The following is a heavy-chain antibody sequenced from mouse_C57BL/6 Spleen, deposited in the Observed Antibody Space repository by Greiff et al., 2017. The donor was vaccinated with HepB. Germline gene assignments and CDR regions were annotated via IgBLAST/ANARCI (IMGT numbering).Heavy chain of an antibody. CDR1: GFTFSDYY. V-gene: IGHV5-16*01. CDR3: ARDRSNYSYFDY. D-gene: IGHD2-5*01. CDR2: INYDGSST. J-gene: IGHJ2*01. Sequence: DVQLVESEGGLVQPGSSMKLSCTASGFTFSDYYMAWVRQVPEKGLEWVANINYDGSSTYYLDSLKSRFIISRDNAKNILYLQMSSLKSEDTATYYCARDRSNYSYFDYWGQGTTLTVSS.